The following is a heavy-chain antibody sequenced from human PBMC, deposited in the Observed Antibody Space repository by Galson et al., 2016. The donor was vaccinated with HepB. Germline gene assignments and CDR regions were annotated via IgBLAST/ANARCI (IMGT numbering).Heavy chain of an antibody. D-gene: IGHD3-10*01. Sequence: SVKVSCKASGYTFSSYGISWVRQAPGQGLEWMGWISAYNGNTNYAQNLQGRVTMTTDTSTSTAYMELRSLRSDDTAVYYCARDPEATYYYNSGSYYFGLNGPWGQGTLVTVSS. CDR2: ISAYNGNT. CDR1: GYTFSSYG. J-gene: IGHJ5*02. CDR3: ARDPEATYYYNSGSYYFGLNGP. V-gene: IGHV1-18*01.